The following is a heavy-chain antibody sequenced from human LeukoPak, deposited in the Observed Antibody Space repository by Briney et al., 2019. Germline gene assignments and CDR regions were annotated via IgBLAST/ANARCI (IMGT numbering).Heavy chain of an antibody. D-gene: IGHD2-2*01. CDR3: AKDNPDIVVVPAAIGDAFDI. CDR2: ISGSGGST. Sequence: GGSLRLSCAASGFTFSSYGMSWVRQAPGKGLEWVSAISGSGGSTYYADSVKGRFTISRDNSKNTLYLQMNSLRAEDTAVHYCAKDNPDIVVVPAAIGDAFDIWGQGTMVTVSS. J-gene: IGHJ3*02. V-gene: IGHV3-23*01. CDR1: GFTFSSYG.